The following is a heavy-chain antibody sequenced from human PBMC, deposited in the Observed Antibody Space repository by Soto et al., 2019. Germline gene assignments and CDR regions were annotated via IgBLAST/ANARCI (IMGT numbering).Heavy chain of an antibody. CDR1: GYTLTELS. Sequence: QVQLVQSGAEVKKPGASVKVSCKVSGYTLTELSMHWVRQAPGKGLEWMGGFDPEEGETIYAQKFQGRVTMTEDTSTDTAYMVLSSLRSEDTAVYYCATVGDDYGGFDFWGQGTLVTVSS. J-gene: IGHJ4*02. D-gene: IGHD4-17*01. CDR2: FDPEEGET. CDR3: ATVGDDYGGFDF. V-gene: IGHV1-24*01.